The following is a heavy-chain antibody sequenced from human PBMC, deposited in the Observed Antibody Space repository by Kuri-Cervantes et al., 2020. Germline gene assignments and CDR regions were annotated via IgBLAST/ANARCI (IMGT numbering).Heavy chain of an antibody. D-gene: IGHD4-23*01. CDR3: ARLSTVITPGYFDY. CDR2: IYPGNSDT. Sequence: VSCKGSGYSFTSYWIAWVRQMPGKGLEWMGIIYPGNSDTTYSPSFQGQVTISADKSISTAYLQWSSLKASDTAIYYCARLSTVITPGYFDYWSQGTLVTVSS. J-gene: IGHJ4*02. CDR1: GYSFTSYW. V-gene: IGHV5-51*01.